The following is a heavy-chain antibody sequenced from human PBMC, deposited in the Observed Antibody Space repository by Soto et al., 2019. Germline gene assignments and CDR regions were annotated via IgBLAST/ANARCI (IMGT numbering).Heavy chain of an antibody. V-gene: IGHV5-51*01. J-gene: IGHJ5*02. CDR2: IFPSDSDT. CDR1: GYKFTSSW. CDR3: ARKDKSGYFNWFDP. D-gene: IGHD3-22*01. Sequence: GESLKITCRTSGYKFTSSWIAWVRQKPGKGLEWMGIIFPSDSDTRYSPSFQGQVTISADRSTSTVFLQWASLKASDTAVYFCARKDKSGYFNWFDPWGQGTLVTVSS.